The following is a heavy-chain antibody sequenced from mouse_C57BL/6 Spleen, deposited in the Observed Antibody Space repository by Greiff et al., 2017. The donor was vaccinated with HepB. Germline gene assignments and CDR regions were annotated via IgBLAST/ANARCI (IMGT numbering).Heavy chain of an antibody. J-gene: IGHJ3*01. D-gene: IGHD6-1*01. CDR2: ISLKTGNYAA. CDR3: TGSASWEAWFAY. CDR1: GFTFSNYW. Sequence: EVQVEESGGGLVQPGGSMKLSCVASGFTFSNYWMNWVRQSPEKGLEWVAQISLKTGNYAAHYTVSGKGRFTISRDASKSIVYLKMSTLRAEDTGIYSCTGSASWEAWFAYWGQGTLVTVSA. V-gene: IGHV6-3*01.